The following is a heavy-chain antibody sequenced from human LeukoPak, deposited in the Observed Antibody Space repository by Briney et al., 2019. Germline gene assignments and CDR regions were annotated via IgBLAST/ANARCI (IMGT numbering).Heavy chain of an antibody. CDR2: FDPEDGET. J-gene: IGHJ6*03. Sequence: ASVKVSCKVSGYTLTELSMHGVRQAPGKGLEWMGGFDPEDGETIYAQKFQGRGTMTEDTSTETAYMELSSLRSEDTAVYYCATAPRVYDSSGYYDLYMDVWGKGTTVTVSS. V-gene: IGHV1-24*01. CDR3: ATAPRVYDSSGYYDLYMDV. D-gene: IGHD3-22*01. CDR1: GYTLTELS.